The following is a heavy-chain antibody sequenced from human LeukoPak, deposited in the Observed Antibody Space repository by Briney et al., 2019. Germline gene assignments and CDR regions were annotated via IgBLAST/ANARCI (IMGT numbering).Heavy chain of an antibody. CDR3: ARSDGYGLVGI. Sequence: SETLSLTCTVSGGSISSYYWSWIRQPPGKTLEWIGSIYSSGSTYYNSSLKSRVIILIDTAENHFSLNLSSVTAADTAVYYCARSDGYGLVGIWGQGTMVTVSS. CDR2: IYSSGST. J-gene: IGHJ3*02. D-gene: IGHD3-10*01. V-gene: IGHV4-59*12. CDR1: GGSISSYY.